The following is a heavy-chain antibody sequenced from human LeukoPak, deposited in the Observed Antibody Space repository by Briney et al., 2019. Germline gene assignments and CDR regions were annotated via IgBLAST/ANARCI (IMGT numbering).Heavy chain of an antibody. J-gene: IGHJ6*02. CDR1: GGSSSGYY. Sequence: PSETLSLTCAVYGGSSSGYYWSWIRQPPGKGLEWIGEITRSGSTNYNPSLKSRVTMSLDTSKNQFSLRLSSVTAADTAVYYCARILLWFGELAYGMDVWGQGTTVTVSS. CDR2: ITRSGST. D-gene: IGHD3-10*01. CDR3: ARILLWFGELAYGMDV. V-gene: IGHV4-34*01.